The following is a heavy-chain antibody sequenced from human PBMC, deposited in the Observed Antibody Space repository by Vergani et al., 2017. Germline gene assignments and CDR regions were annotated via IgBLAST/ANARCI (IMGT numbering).Heavy chain of an antibody. D-gene: IGHD4-17*01. CDR3: ARHRGDYDRGGMDV. CDR1: AYSISSTYY. CDR2: IYHTGSA. J-gene: IGHJ6*02. Sequence: QVQLQESGPGLVKPSETLSLTCAVSAYSISSTYYWGWIRQPPGKGLEWIGNIYHTGSAYYNPSLKSRVTISVDTSKNQFSLKLSSVTAADTAVYYCARHRGDYDRGGMDVGGQGTTVTVSS. V-gene: IGHV4-38-2*01.